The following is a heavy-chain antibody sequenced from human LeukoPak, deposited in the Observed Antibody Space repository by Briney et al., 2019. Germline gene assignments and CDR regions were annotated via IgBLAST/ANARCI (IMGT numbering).Heavy chain of an antibody. CDR2: IHHDGSNK. CDR3: AKEDTGMATYYYYMDV. Sequence: GGSLRLSCAASGFTFSSYGMHWVRQAPGKGLDWVAFIHHDGSNKYYADSVRGRFTISRDNSKNTLFLQMNSLRAGDAAVYYCAKEDTGMATYYYYMDVWGKGTTVTISS. V-gene: IGHV3-30*02. D-gene: IGHD5-18*01. J-gene: IGHJ6*03. CDR1: GFTFSSYG.